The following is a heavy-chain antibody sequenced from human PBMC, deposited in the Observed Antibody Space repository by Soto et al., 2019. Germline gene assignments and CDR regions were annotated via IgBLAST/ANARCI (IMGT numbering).Heavy chain of an antibody. CDR1: GGSVSSGICH. D-gene: IGHD6-19*01. V-gene: IGHV4-61*01. CDR2: IYDSGST. J-gene: IGHJ6*02. CDR3: ASGEKQWQVTGDYYHGMDV. Sequence: PSETLSLTCSVSGGSVSSGICHGSCIRHPPGKGLEWIGSIYDSGSTNHNTHLKSPVTISLDTSKNQFYLKMSSVTDADTALYYCASGEKQWQVTGDYYHGMDVWGQGNTVT.